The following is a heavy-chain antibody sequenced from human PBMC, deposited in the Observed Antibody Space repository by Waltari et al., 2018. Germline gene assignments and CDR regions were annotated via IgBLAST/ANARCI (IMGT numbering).Heavy chain of an antibody. CDR2: IKVDGTGE. V-gene: IGHV3-7*03. D-gene: IGHD3-10*01. CDR1: GFPLRLYS. Sequence: EVYLAESGGGLVQPGGSLRLSCVASGFPLRLYSMTWVRQAPGKGLEWVANIKVDGTGEYYVDSVRGRFTISRDNTKNSLYLQMNRLRDDDTAVYYCARGSADFVRFWDSWGQGTLVTVSS. CDR3: ARGSADFVRFWDS. J-gene: IGHJ4*02.